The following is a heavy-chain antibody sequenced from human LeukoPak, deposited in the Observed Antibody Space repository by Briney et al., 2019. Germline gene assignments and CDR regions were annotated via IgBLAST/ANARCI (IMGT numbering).Heavy chain of an antibody. Sequence: GESLKISCAASGFTFSSYSMSWVRQAPGKGLEWVSAISSSSSYIYYADSVKGRFTISRDSAKNSLYLQMNSLRAEDTAVYYCARDRANCGGDCYSTAFDYWGQGTLVTVSS. CDR3: ARDRANCGGDCYSTAFDY. CDR1: GFTFSSYS. V-gene: IGHV3-21*01. J-gene: IGHJ4*02. D-gene: IGHD2-21*02. CDR2: ISSSSSYI.